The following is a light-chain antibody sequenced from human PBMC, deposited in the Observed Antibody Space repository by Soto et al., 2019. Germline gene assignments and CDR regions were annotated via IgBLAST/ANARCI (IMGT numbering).Light chain of an antibody. Sequence: THPPSLSGSLGQSITIPCPGTTSNFGGYNYVSWYQQHPGKAPKLMIYDVSNRPSGVSNRFSGSKSGNTASLTISGLQAEDEADYYCSSYTSSSTLYVFGTGTKVTVL. J-gene: IGLJ1*01. CDR1: TSNFGGYNY. CDR3: SSYTSSSTLYV. V-gene: IGLV2-14*01. CDR2: DVS.